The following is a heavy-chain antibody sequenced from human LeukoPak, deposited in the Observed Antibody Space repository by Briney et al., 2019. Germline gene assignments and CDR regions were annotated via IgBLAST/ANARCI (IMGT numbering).Heavy chain of an antibody. Sequence: GGSLRLSCAASGFTFSNAWMSWVRQAPGKGLEWVGRIKSKTDGGTTDYAAPVKGRFTISRDDSKNSLYLQMNSLKTEDTAVYYCAREPLQYYYDSSGYYDYWGQGTLVTVSS. CDR3: AREPLQYYYDSSGYYDY. D-gene: IGHD3-22*01. J-gene: IGHJ4*02. CDR2: IKSKTDGGTT. V-gene: IGHV3-15*01. CDR1: GFTFSNAW.